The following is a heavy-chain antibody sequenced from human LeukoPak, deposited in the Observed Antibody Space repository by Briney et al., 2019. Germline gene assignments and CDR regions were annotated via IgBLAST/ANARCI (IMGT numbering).Heavy chain of an antibody. V-gene: IGHV4-4*02. CDR3: ARVGYSSSWYMPEYFQH. Sequence: SVTLSLTCAVSGGSISSSNWWSWVRQPPGKGLEWIGEIYHSGSTNYNPSLKSRVTISVDTSKNQFSLKLSSVTAADTAVYYCARVGYSSSWYMPEYFQHWGQGTLVTVSS. D-gene: IGHD6-13*01. CDR1: GGSISSSNW. J-gene: IGHJ1*01. CDR2: IYHSGST.